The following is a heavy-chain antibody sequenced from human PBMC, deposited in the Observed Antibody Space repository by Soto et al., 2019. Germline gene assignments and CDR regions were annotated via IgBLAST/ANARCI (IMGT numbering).Heavy chain of an antibody. Sequence: ASVKVSCKASGYTFTSYDINWVRQATGQGLEWMGWMNPNSGNAGYAQKFQGRVTMTRNTSISTAYMELSSLRSEDTAVYYCARVSGIIATYYYYYGMDVWGQGTTVTVSS. J-gene: IGHJ6*02. CDR3: ARVSGIIATYYYYYGMDV. D-gene: IGHD6-13*01. V-gene: IGHV1-8*01. CDR1: GYTFTSYD. CDR2: MNPNSGNA.